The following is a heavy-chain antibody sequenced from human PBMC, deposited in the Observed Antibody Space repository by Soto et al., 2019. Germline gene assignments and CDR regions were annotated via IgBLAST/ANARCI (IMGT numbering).Heavy chain of an antibody. V-gene: IGHV1-69*12. CDR2: IIPIFGTT. J-gene: IGHJ2*01. Sequence: QVQLVQSGAEVKKPGSSVKVSCKASGGTFSSYAISWVRQAPGQGLEWMGGIIPIFGTTNYAQKFQGRVTITADESTSTANVELGSRSSENPAVFYCAGVVRVVNSFHYWYFDLWGRGPLAAVSS. CDR3: AGVVRVVNSFHYWYFDL. D-gene: IGHD2-15*01. CDR1: GGTFSSYA.